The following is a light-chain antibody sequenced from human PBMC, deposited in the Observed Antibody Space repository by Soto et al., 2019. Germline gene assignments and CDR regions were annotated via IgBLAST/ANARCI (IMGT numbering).Light chain of an antibody. CDR3: QQYGRSPWA. CDR1: QSVRSSY. V-gene: IGKV3-20*01. J-gene: IGKJ1*01. CDR2: GAS. Sequence: EIVLTQSPGILSLSPGERATLSCRASQSVRSSYLAWYQQKPGQAPRLLIYGASSRATGIPERFSGTGSGTDFTLTISRLEPEDFAVYYCQQYGRSPWAFGQGTNVEIK.